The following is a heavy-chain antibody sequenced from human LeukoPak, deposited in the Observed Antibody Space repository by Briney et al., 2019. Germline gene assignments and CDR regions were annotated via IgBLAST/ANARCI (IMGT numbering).Heavy chain of an antibody. CDR2: IYYSGST. Sequence: PSESLSLTRTVYGGSISSSSYAWGWLRQPPGKGLEWIGSIYYSGSTYYTPSLKSRATISVDTSTNQCSLNLSSVTAADPAVYYCAREGINWHFGSFDPWGQGTLVTVSS. CDR3: AREGINWHFGSFDP. D-gene: IGHD1-20*01. CDR1: GGSISSSSYA. V-gene: IGHV4-39*01. J-gene: IGHJ5*02.